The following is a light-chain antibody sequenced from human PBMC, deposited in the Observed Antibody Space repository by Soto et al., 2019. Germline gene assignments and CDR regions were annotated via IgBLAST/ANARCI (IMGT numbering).Light chain of an antibody. CDR3: MQALQTRNT. J-gene: IGKJ2*01. CDR2: LGS. V-gene: IGKV2-28*01. Sequence: DIVMTQSPLSLPVTPGEPASISCRSSQSLLHSNGYNYLDWYLQKPGQSPQLLIYLGSNRASGVSDRISGSGSGTDFTLKISRVEAEDVGVYYCMQALQTRNTFGQVTTLEIK. CDR1: QSLLHSNGYNY.